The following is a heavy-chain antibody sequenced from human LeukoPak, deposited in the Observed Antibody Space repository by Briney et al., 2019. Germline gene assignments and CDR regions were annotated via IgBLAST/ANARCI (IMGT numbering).Heavy chain of an antibody. Sequence: RPSETLSLTCTVSGGSIGHYYWNWIRQPPGKGLEWIGSMSMSDSGNINYNPSLKSRVTISLDTSGNQFSLRLRSVTAADTAVYYCARQEDPYRDYGSYYFSGLDVWGQGTTVTVSS. CDR3: ARQEDPYRDYGSYYFSGLDV. CDR1: GGSIGHYY. J-gene: IGHJ6*02. V-gene: IGHV4-59*08. D-gene: IGHD4-17*01. CDR2: MSMSDSGNI.